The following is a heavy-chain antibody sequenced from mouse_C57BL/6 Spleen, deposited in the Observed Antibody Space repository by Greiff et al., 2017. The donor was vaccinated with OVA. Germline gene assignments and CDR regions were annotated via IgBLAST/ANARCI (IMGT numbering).Heavy chain of an antibody. V-gene: IGHV1-64*01. Sequence: QVQLQQPGAELVKPGASVKLSCKASGYTFTSYWMHWVKQRPGQGLEWIGMIHPNSGSTNYNEKFKSKATLTVDKSSSTAYMQLSSLTSEDSAVYYCAREGENGYDRGYYYAMDDWGQGTSVTVSS. CDR1: GYTFTSYW. CDR3: AREGENGYDRGYYYAMDD. CDR2: IHPNSGST. D-gene: IGHD2-2*01. J-gene: IGHJ4*01.